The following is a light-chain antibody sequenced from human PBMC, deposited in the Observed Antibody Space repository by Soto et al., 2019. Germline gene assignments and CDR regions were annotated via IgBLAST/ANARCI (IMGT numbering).Light chain of an antibody. J-gene: IGKJ4*01. V-gene: IGKV3-11*01. CDR3: QQRSNWPPLT. CDR2: DAS. Sequence: EIVLTQSPATLSLSPGERATLSCRASQSVSSYLAWYQQKPGQAPRLLIYDASNRATGIPARFSGSGSGTAFTLTISSLVPEDFVVYYCQQRSNWPPLTFGEGTKVEIK. CDR1: QSVSSY.